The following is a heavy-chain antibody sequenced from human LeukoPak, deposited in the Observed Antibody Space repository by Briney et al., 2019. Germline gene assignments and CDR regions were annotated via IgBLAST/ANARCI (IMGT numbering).Heavy chain of an antibody. Sequence: GASVKVSCKASGGTFGSYAISWVRRAPGQGLEWMGGIIPIFGTANYAQKFQGRVTITADESTSTAYMELSSLRSEDTAVYYCARDFIQLERGIFDYWGQGTLVTVSS. V-gene: IGHV1-69*13. CDR2: IIPIFGTA. CDR3: ARDFIQLERGIFDY. J-gene: IGHJ4*02. CDR1: GGTFGSYA. D-gene: IGHD1-1*01.